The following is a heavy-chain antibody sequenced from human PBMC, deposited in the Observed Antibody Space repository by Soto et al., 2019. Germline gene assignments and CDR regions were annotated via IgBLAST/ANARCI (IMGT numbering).Heavy chain of an antibody. Sequence: EEQLVESGGGLVQPGGSLRLSCADSGFTFSSYDMHWVRQVKGKGLEWVSRIGAAGDTYYPGSVKGRFTISRENGKNSLYLQMNSLRNGDTAVYYCARGSDSSGYRDWYFDLWGRGTLVTVSS. D-gene: IGHD3-22*01. J-gene: IGHJ2*01. CDR2: IGAAGDT. V-gene: IGHV3-13*01. CDR3: ARGSDSSGYRDWYFDL. CDR1: GFTFSSYD.